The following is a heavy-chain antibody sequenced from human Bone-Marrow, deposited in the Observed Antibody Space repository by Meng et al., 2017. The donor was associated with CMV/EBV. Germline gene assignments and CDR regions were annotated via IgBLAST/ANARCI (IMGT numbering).Heavy chain of an antibody. Sequence: SEPLSLTCTVSGGSIRSYYWNWIRQPPGKGLEWIGYIYYSGSTNYSPSLKSRVTISVDKSKNQFSLKLSSVTAADTAVYYCARTDPMYYDFWSGYLIFDYWGQGTLVTVSS. CDR2: IYYSGST. D-gene: IGHD3-3*01. V-gene: IGHV4-59*12. CDR3: ARTDPMYYDFWSGYLIFDY. CDR1: GGSIRSYY. J-gene: IGHJ4*02.